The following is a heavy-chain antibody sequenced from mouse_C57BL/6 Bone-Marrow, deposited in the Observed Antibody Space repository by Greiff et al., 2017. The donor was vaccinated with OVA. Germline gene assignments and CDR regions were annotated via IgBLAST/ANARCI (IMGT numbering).Heavy chain of an antibody. CDR2: IYPRSGNT. J-gene: IGHJ2*01. CDR3: ARRFTTVVANYFDY. Sequence: QVQLQQSGAELARPGASVKLSCKASGYTFTSYGISWVQQRTGQGLEWIGEIYPRSGNTYYNEKFKGTATLTADKYSSTAYMELRSLTSEDSAVYFCARRFTTVVANYFDYWGQGTTLTVSS. V-gene: IGHV1-81*01. CDR1: GYTFTSYG. D-gene: IGHD1-1*01.